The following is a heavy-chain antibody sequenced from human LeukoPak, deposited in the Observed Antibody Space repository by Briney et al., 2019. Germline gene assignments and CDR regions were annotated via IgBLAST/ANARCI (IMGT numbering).Heavy chain of an antibody. J-gene: IGHJ4*02. D-gene: IGHD5-24*01. CDR2: IYYSGST. CDR3: ARNSPSLCRDGYNFDY. V-gene: IGHV4-31*03. CDR1: GGSISSGGYY. Sequence: SQTLSLTCTVSGGSISSGGYYWSWIRQHPGKGLEWIGYIYYSGSTYYNPSLKSRVTISVDTSKNQFSLKLSSVTAADTAVYYCARNSPSLCRDGYNFDYWGQGTLVTVSS.